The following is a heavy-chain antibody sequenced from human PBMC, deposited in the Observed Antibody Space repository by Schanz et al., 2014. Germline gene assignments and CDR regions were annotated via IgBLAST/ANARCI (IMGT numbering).Heavy chain of an antibody. Sequence: QVQLVQSGADVKKPGASVKVSCKSSGYTFTNHGITWVRQAPGQGLEWMGWINPSNGNTVYAQNFQGRITMTTETSATIASMELRSLRSDDSAVYYCARAGFCSGSACYSLGIDYWGQGTLVIVSS. J-gene: IGHJ4*02. V-gene: IGHV1-18*04. D-gene: IGHD2-15*01. CDR3: ARAGFCSGSACYSLGIDY. CDR2: INPSNGNT. CDR1: GYTFTNHG.